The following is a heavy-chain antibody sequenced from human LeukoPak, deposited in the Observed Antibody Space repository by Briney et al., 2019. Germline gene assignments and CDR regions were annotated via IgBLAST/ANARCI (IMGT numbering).Heavy chain of an antibody. CDR2: IYHSGST. D-gene: IGHD3-10*01. CDR3: ARGRPMVRGLRYYYYYMDV. Sequence: SETLSLTCTVSGYSISSGYYWGWIRPPPGKGLEWIGSIYHSGSTYYNPSLKSRVTISVDTSKNQFSLKLSSVTAADTAVYYCARGRPMVRGLRYYYYYMDVWGKGTTVTISS. V-gene: IGHV4-38-2*02. J-gene: IGHJ6*03. CDR1: GYSISSGYY.